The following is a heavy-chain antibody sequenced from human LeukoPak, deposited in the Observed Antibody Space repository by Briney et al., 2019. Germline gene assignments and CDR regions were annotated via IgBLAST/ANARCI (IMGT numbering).Heavy chain of an antibody. Sequence: PGGSLRLSCATSGFTFSSYTLIWVRQAPGKGLEWVSSISGSDSYIYYADSVKGRFTISRDNAKNSLYLRMNSLRAEDTALYYCAGDENTGFDYWGQGTLVTVSS. CDR1: GFTFSSYT. V-gene: IGHV3-21*01. CDR3: AGDENTGFDY. J-gene: IGHJ4*02. D-gene: IGHD4-17*01. CDR2: ISGSDSYI.